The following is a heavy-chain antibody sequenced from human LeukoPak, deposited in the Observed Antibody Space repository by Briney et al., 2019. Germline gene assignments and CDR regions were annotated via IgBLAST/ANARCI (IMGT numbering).Heavy chain of an antibody. CDR1: GFTFGNHL. J-gene: IGHJ4*02. D-gene: IGHD6-6*01. Sequence: GGSLRLSCVASGFTFGNHLMSWVRRALGKGLVWVSRINSDGSSTIYADSVKGRFTISRDNAKNTLYLQMNSLRADDTAVYYCARGGVYSTSAVDYWGQGTLVTVSS. CDR3: ARGGVYSTSAVDY. CDR2: INSDGSST. V-gene: IGHV3-74*01.